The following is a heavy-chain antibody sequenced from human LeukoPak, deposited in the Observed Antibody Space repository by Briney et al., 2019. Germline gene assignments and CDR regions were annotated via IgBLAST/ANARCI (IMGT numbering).Heavy chain of an antibody. CDR3: ARDHLLFNGAVRY. D-gene: IGHD6-19*01. Sequence: GGSLRLSCAASGFTFSSYSMNWVRQAPGKGLEWVSYISSSGSTIYYADSVKGRFTISRDNAKNSLYLQMNSLRAEDTAVYYCARDHLLFNGAVRYWGRGTLVTVSS. J-gene: IGHJ4*02. V-gene: IGHV3-48*04. CDR2: ISSSGSTI. CDR1: GFTFSSYS.